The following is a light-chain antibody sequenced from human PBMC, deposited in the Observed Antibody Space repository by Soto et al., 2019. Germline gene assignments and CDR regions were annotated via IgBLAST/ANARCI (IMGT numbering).Light chain of an antibody. Sequence: EIVMTQSPATLSVSPGERATLSCRASQSVSSNLAWYQQKPGQAPRLLIYGASIRATGIPARFSGSGSGTEFTLTISSLQSEDFAVYYCQQYNNWPLTFGQGTEV. CDR2: GAS. CDR1: QSVSSN. CDR3: QQYNNWPLT. V-gene: IGKV3D-15*01. J-gene: IGKJ1*01.